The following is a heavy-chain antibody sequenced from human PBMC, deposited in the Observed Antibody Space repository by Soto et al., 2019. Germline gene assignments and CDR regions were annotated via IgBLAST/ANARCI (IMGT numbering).Heavy chain of an antibody. J-gene: IGHJ1*01. CDR2: ISWNSGSI. D-gene: IGHD6-13*01. V-gene: IGHV3-9*01. CDR3: AKDIGVAAAGTPEYFQH. CDR1: GFTFDDYA. Sequence: EVQLVESGGGLVQPGGSLRLSCAASGFTFDDYAMHWVRQAPGKGLEWVSGISWNSGSIGYADSVKGRFTISRDNAKNSLYLQMNSLRAEDTALYYCAKDIGVAAAGTPEYFQHWGQGTLVTVSS.